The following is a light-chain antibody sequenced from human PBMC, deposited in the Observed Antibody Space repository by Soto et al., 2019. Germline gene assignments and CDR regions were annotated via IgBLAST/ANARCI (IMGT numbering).Light chain of an antibody. V-gene: IGLV3-21*02. CDR3: QVWDNSSDHPYV. CDR1: NIGSKS. CDR2: DDN. Sequence: VVTQPPSVSVAPGQTARITCGGNNIGSKSVHWYQQKPGQAPVLVVYDDNDRPSGIPERFSGSKSENTATLTITRVEAGDEADYFCQVWDNSSDHPYVFGTGTKLTVL. J-gene: IGLJ1*01.